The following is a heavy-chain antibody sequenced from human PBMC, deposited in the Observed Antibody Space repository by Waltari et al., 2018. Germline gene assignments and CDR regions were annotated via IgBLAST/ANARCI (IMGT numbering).Heavy chain of an antibody. Sequence: QVQLQESGPGLVKPSETLSLTCTVSGGSISSYYWSWIRQPAGKGLEWIGRIYTSGSTNYNPYLKSRVTRSVDTSKNQFSRKLSSVTAADTAVYYCARTSGIAAAGSYWYFDLWGRGTLVTVSS. CDR1: GGSISSYY. J-gene: IGHJ2*01. D-gene: IGHD6-13*01. V-gene: IGHV4-4*07. CDR3: ARTSGIAAAGSYWYFDL. CDR2: IYTSGST.